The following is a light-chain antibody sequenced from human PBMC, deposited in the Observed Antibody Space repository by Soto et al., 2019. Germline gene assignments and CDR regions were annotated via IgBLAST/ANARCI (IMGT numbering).Light chain of an antibody. J-gene: IGKJ4*01. CDR1: QSVSSY. Sequence: EIVLTQSPATLSLSPGERATLSCRASQSVSSYLAWYQQKPGQAPRLLIYDASNRATGIPARFSGSGSGTDFTLTIISLEPEEFAVYYWQQRSNWPPLTFGGGTKVEIK. CDR3: QQRSNWPPLT. V-gene: IGKV3-11*01. CDR2: DAS.